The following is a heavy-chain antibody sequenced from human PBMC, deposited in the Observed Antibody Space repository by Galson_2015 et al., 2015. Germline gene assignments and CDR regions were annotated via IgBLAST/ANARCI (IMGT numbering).Heavy chain of an antibody. CDR3: ARVGNTWYLYQ. D-gene: IGHD3/OR15-3a*01. CDR1: GFTVSSNY. CDR2: LYAGGDT. Sequence: SLRLSCAASGFTVSSNYMSWVRQAPGKGLEWVSGLYAGGDTFYADSVKGRFTISRDHVKNTLHLQMNSLTVDDTAVYYCARVGNTWYLYQWGQGIVVTVSS. V-gene: IGHV3-53*01. J-gene: IGHJ4*02.